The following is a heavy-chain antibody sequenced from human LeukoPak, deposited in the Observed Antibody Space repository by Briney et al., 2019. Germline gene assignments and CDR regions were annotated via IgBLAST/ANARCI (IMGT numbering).Heavy chain of an antibody. CDR2: ISAYNGNT. CDR1: GYTFTSYG. J-gene: IGHJ5*02. V-gene: IGHV1-18*01. CDR3: ARLGHSSGWHNWFDP. Sequence: ASVKVSCKASGYTFTSYGISWVRQAPGQGLEWMGWISAYNGNTNYAQKLQGRVTMTTDTSTSTAYMELRSLRSDDTAVYYCARLGHSSGWHNWFDPWGQGTLVTVSS. D-gene: IGHD6-19*01.